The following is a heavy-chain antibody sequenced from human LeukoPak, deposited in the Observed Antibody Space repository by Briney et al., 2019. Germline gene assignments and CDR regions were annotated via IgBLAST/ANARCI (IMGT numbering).Heavy chain of an antibody. V-gene: IGHV3-43*02. CDR2: IKGNGDTT. J-gene: IGHJ4*02. CDR3: AKDIGSGWSFDY. CDR1: GFTFHNYA. D-gene: IGHD6-19*01. Sequence: HPGGSLRLSCAASGFTFHNYAMHWVRQAPGKGLEWVSLIKGNGDTTYNADSVKGRFTISRDNSKNSLYLQINSLRTEDTALYYCAKDIGSGWSFDYWGQGTLVTVSP.